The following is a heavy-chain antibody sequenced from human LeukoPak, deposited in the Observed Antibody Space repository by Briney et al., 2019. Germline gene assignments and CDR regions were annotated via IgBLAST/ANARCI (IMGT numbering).Heavy chain of an antibody. D-gene: IGHD2-15*01. CDR2: IWYDGSNK. V-gene: IGHV3-33*01. J-gene: IGHJ6*02. Sequence: PGGSLRLSCAASGFTFSSYGMHWVRQAPGKGLEWVAVIWYDGSNKYYADSVKGRFTISRDNSKNSLYLQMNSLRAEDTAVYYCARDLVARAPRGDYGMDVWGQGTTVTVSS. CDR3: ARDLVARAPRGDYGMDV. CDR1: GFTFSSYG.